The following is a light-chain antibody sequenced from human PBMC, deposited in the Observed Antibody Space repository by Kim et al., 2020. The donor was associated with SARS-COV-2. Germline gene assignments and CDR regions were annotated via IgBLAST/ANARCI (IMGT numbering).Light chain of an antibody. CDR1: NIGSQS. Sequence: PGEPARITCGGDNIGSQSVHWYQQKPGQGPVLVISYDDDRPSGIPERISGSHSGSLATLTISRVEAGDEADYHCQVWDTGSDHVIFGGGTQLTVL. J-gene: IGLJ2*01. CDR3: QVWDTGSDHVI. CDR2: YDD. V-gene: IGLV3-21*01.